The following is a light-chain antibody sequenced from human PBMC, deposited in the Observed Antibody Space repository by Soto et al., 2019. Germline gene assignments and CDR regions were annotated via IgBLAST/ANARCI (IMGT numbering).Light chain of an antibody. CDR1: QTVSSNF. J-gene: IGKJ1*01. CDR2: DAS. CDR3: QFYGDPSKT. V-gene: IGKV3-20*01. Sequence: EIVLTQSPGTLSLSPGEIGTLSCSASQTVSSNFLAWYQQKPGQAPRLLIFDASTRATGIPDRFTGSGSGTDFTLTISRLEPEDFAVYYCQFYGDPSKTFGQGTKVDIK.